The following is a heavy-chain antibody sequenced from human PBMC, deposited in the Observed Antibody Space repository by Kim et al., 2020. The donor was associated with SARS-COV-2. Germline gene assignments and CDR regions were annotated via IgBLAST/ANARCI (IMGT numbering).Heavy chain of an antibody. CDR1: GGTFSSYA. J-gene: IGHJ5*02. D-gene: IGHD5-18*01. CDR2: IIPILGIA. Sequence: SVKVSCKASGGTFSSYAISWVRQAPGQGLEWMGRIIPILGIANYAQKFQGRVTITADKSTSTAYMELSSLRSEDTAVYYCARDPGTAMVINLEYWFDPWSQGTLGTVSS. V-gene: IGHV1-69*04. CDR3: ARDPGTAMVINLEYWFDP.